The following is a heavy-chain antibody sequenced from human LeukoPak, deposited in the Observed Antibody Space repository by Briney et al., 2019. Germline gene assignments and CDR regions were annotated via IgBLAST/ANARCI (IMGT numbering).Heavy chain of an antibody. CDR1: GFTFSDYY. Sequence: GGSLRLSCAASGFTFSDYYMFWIRQAPGKGLQWVSGINSSGGSTYQVDSVKGRFTISRDNSKNTLYLQMNSLRAEDTAVYYCARSLSSRFSGPRRPYYFDYWGQGTLVTVSS. V-gene: IGHV3-23*01. J-gene: IGHJ4*02. CDR3: ARSLSSRFSGPRRPYYFDY. CDR2: INSSGGST. D-gene: IGHD3-16*02.